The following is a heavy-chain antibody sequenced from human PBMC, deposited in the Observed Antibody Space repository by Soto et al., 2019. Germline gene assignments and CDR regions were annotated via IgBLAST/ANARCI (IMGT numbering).Heavy chain of an antibody. CDR3: ARELYWSNWFDP. CDR1: GFTFSDYY. Sequence: PGGSLRLSCAASGFTFSDYYMSWIRQAPGKGLEWVSYISNNGNTIYYVDSVKGRFTISRDNAKNALYLHMNSLRAEDTAVYYCARELYWSNWFDPWGQGTLVTVSS. J-gene: IGHJ5*02. D-gene: IGHD2-15*01. CDR2: ISNNGNTI. V-gene: IGHV3-11*01.